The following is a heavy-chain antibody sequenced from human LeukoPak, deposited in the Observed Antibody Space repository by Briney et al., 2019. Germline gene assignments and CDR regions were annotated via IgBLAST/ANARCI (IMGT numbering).Heavy chain of an antibody. Sequence: GGSLRLSCSASGFTFAEYSMHWVRQAPGKGLEWVSVINRNGGAIQYADSVKGRFIIARDNSKNSLYLQMNSLRTEDTALYYCTKEHSSGWPTIDCWGQGTLVTVSS. J-gene: IGHJ4*02. D-gene: IGHD6-19*01. V-gene: IGHV3-43*01. CDR3: TKEHSSGWPTIDC. CDR2: INRNGGAI. CDR1: GFTFAEYS.